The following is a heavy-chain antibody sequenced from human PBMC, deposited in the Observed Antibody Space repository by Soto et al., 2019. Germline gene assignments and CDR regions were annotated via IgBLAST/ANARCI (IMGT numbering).Heavy chain of an antibody. J-gene: IGHJ5*02. Sequence: ASVKVSCKASGYTFTSYYMHWVRQAPGQGLEWMGIINPSGGSTSYAQKFQGRVTMTRDTSTSTVYMELSSLRSEDTAVYYCARDISYYDFWSGPIGGFDPWGQGTLVTVSS. V-gene: IGHV1-46*03. CDR2: INPSGGST. CDR3: ARDISYYDFWSGPIGGFDP. D-gene: IGHD3-3*01. CDR1: GYTFTSYY.